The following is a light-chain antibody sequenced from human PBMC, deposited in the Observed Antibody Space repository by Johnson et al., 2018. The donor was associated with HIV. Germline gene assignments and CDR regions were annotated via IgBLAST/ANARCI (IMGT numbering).Light chain of an antibody. Sequence: QPVLTQPPSVSAAPGQKVTISCSGSSSNIGNNYVSWYQQLPGTAPKLLIYDNNKRPSGIPARFSGSKSGTSATLGITGLQTGDEADYYCGTWDNSLNTGGGFGAGTKGTVL. V-gene: IGLV1-51*01. CDR2: DNN. J-gene: IGLJ1*01. CDR1: SSNIGNNY. CDR3: GTWDNSLNTGGG.